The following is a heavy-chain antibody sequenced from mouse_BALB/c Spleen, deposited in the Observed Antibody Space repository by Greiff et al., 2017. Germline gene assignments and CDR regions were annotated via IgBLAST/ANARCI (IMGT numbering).Heavy chain of an antibody. V-gene: IGHV2-6-7*01. D-gene: IGHD2-10*01. Sequence: VQVVESGPGLVAPSQSLSITCTVSGFSLTGYGVNWVRQPPGKGLEWLGMIWGDGSTDYNSALKSRLSISKDNSKSQVFLKMNSLQTDDTARYYCARVLAYYGNYGYAMDYWGQGTSVTVSS. CDR1: GFSLTGYG. CDR2: IWGDGST. J-gene: IGHJ4*01. CDR3: ARVLAYYGNYGYAMDY.